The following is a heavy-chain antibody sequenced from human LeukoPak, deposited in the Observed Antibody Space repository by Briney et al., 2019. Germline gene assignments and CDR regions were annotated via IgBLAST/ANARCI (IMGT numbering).Heavy chain of an antibody. CDR2: ISSNGDNT. CDR1: GFTFSTYV. Sequence: GGSLRLSCSVSGFTFSTYVMHWVRQAPGKGLEYVSAISSNGDNTYHADSVKGRFTISRDNSKNTLYLQMSSLRADDTAVYYCVRGTGYWGQGTLVTVSS. V-gene: IGHV3-64D*06. CDR3: VRGTGY. J-gene: IGHJ4*02.